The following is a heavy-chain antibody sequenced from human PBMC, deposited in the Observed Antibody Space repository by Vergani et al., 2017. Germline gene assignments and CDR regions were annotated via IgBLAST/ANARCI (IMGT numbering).Heavy chain of an antibody. V-gene: IGHV1-18*01. CDR1: GGTFSSYG. D-gene: IGHD2-15*01. CDR2: ISAYNGNT. Sequence: QVQLVQSGAEVKKPGSSVKVSCKASGGTFSSYGISWVRQAPGQGLEWMGWISAYNGNTNYAQKLQGRVTMTTDTSTSTAYMELRSLRSDDTAVYYCARVPCSGGSCYSQNWFDPWGQGTLVTVSS. J-gene: IGHJ5*02. CDR3: ARVPCSGGSCYSQNWFDP.